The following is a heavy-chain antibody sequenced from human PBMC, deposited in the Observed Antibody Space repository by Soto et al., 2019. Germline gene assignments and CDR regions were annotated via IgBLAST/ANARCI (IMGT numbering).Heavy chain of an antibody. V-gene: IGHV1-69*12. D-gene: IGHD3-10*01. CDR1: GGTFSSYA. J-gene: IGHJ5*02. Sequence: QVQLVQSGAEVKKPGSSVKVSCKASGGTFSSYAISWVRQAPGQGLEWMGGIIPIFGTANYAQKFQGRVTITADESTSTDYMELSSLRSEDTAVYYCARGGTMVRGQAVDWFDPWGQGTLVTVSS. CDR3: ARGGTMVRGQAVDWFDP. CDR2: IIPIFGTA.